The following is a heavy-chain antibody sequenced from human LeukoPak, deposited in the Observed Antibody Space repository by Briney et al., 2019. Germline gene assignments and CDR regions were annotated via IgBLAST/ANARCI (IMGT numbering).Heavy chain of an antibody. V-gene: IGHV3-21*01. J-gene: IGHJ4*02. CDR3: AREGNDYYYDQ. CDR2: ITGDCKYI. CDR1: GFIFKTYT. Sequence: PGGSLRLSCAASGFIFKTYTMTWVRQAPGKGLEWVSSITGDCKYITYADSVKGRFTISRDNAKNSLYLQVASLRGDDTATYYCAREGNDYYYDQWGQGTLDTVSP. D-gene: IGHD3-16*01.